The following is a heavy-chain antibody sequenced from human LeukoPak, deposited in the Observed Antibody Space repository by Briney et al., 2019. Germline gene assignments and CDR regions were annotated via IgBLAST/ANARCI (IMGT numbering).Heavy chain of an antibody. CDR1: GFTFSSYA. Sequence: GGSLRLSCAASGFTFSSYAMSLVRQAPGKGLEWVSAISGSGGSTYYADSVEGRFTISRDNSKNTLYLQMNSLRAEDTAVYYCAKDYTVATRAEYFQHWGQGTLVTVSS. CDR3: AKDYTVATRAEYFQH. V-gene: IGHV3-23*01. J-gene: IGHJ1*01. CDR2: ISGSGGST. D-gene: IGHD5-12*01.